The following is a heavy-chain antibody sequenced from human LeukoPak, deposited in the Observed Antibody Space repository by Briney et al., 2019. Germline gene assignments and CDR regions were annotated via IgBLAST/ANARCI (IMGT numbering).Heavy chain of an antibody. CDR1: GGSISSYY. CDR3: AREAYNWNIDVFDI. J-gene: IGHJ3*02. D-gene: IGHD1/OR15-1a*01. V-gene: IGHV4-59*01. CDR2: ISYPEST. Sequence: SETLSLTCTVSGGSISSYYWSWIRQPPGKGLDWIGYISYPESTNYNPSLNSRVTISIDTSKNQFSLKLSSVTAADTAVYYCAREAYNWNIDVFDIWGQGTMVTVSS.